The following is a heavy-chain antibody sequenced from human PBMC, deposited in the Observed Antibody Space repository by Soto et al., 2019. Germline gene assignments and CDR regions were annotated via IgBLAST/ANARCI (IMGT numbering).Heavy chain of an antibody. V-gene: IGHV1-18*01. CDR1: GYTFTSDG. CDR3: ARDGFGAAAAGTRWFDP. CDR2: ISAYNGNT. Sequence: ASVKVSCKASGYTFTSDGISWVRQAPGQGLEWMGWISAYNGNTNYAQKLQGRVTMTTDTSTSTAYMELRSLRSDDTAVYYCARDGFGAAAAGTRWFDPWGQGTLVTVSS. J-gene: IGHJ5*02. D-gene: IGHD6-13*01.